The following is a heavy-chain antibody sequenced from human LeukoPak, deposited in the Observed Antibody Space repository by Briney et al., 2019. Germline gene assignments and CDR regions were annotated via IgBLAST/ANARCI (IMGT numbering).Heavy chain of an antibody. CDR3: AREDAGGTYSFDY. J-gene: IGHJ4*02. Sequence: GGSLRLPCAVSGFTVSSNFMSWVRQAPGKGPEWVSVIYTSGITYYADSVRGGFTISRDNSKNTLYLQMDSLTAEDTAVYYCAREDAGGTYSFDYWGQGTLVTVSS. CDR2: IYTSGIT. D-gene: IGHD1-26*01. V-gene: IGHV3-66*01. CDR1: GFTVSSNF.